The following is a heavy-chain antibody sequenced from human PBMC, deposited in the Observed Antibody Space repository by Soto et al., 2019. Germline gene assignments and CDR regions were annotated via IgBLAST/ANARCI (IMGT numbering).Heavy chain of an antibody. V-gene: IGHV3-66*01. D-gene: IGHD2-15*01. J-gene: IGHJ6*03. CDR3: TRSDVHCSGGTCYRTPMDV. CDR1: GFTVSSNY. Sequence: EVQLVESGGGLVQPGGSLRLSCAVSGFTVSSNYMSWVRQAPGKGLEWVSLINSGGSISYADSAKGRFTISRDNSENTLYLQMRTRGVADTAVDYCTRSDVHCSGGTCYRTPMDVWGKGTTVTVSS. CDR2: INSGGSI.